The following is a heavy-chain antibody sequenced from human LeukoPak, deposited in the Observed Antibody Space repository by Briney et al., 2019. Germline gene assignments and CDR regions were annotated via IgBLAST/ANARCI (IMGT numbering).Heavy chain of an antibody. CDR2: IYYIGST. J-gene: IGHJ4*01. CDR3: ARGGRGGYNYLY. CDR1: GGSISSSSYY. V-gene: IGHV4-61*05. Sequence: PSETLSLTCTVSGGSISSSSYYWGWIRQPPGKGLEWIGYIYYIGSTNYNPSLRGRVTISIDASKNQFSLKVSSVTAADTAVYYCARGGRGGYNYLYWGHGTLVTVSS. D-gene: IGHD5-24*01.